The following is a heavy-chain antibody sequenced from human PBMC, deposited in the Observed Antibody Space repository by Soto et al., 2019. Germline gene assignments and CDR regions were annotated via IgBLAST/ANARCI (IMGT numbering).Heavy chain of an antibody. CDR3: ASAVVTYYFDY. CDR1: GFTFSSYG. CDR2: IWYDGSNK. D-gene: IGHD2-21*02. Sequence: GGSLRLSCAASGFTFSSYGMHWVRQAPGKGLEWVAVIWYDGSNKYYADSVKGRFTISRDNSKNTLYLQMNSLRAEDTAVYYCASAVVTYYFDYWGQGTLVTVSS. J-gene: IGHJ4*02. V-gene: IGHV3-33*01.